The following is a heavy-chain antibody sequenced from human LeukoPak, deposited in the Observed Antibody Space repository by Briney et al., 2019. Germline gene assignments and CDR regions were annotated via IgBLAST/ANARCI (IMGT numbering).Heavy chain of an antibody. Sequence: GGSLRLSCAASGFTFSSYAMSWARQAPGKGLEWVSSITPTTSYIYYADSVRGRFIISRENAKNSLYLQMNSLRAEDTAVYYCARLRRTSDSSGYYYYYDYWGQGTLVTVSS. CDR1: GFTFSSYA. D-gene: IGHD3-22*01. CDR2: ITPTTSYI. J-gene: IGHJ4*02. CDR3: ARLRRTSDSSGYYYYYDY. V-gene: IGHV3-21*01.